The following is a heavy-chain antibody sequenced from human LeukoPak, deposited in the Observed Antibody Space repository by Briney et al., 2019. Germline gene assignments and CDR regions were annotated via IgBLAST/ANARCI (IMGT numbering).Heavy chain of an antibody. D-gene: IGHD6-19*01. CDR1: AFTFSSYW. CDR3: ARSRGAGPGAYFDY. V-gene: IGHV3-11*03. Sequence: GGSLRLSCAASAFTFSSYWMSWIRQAPGKGLEWVSYISNSGSYTNYADSVKGRFTISRDNAKNSLYLQMNSLRAEDTAVYYCARSRGAGPGAYFDYWGQGTLITVSS. CDR2: ISNSGSYT. J-gene: IGHJ4*02.